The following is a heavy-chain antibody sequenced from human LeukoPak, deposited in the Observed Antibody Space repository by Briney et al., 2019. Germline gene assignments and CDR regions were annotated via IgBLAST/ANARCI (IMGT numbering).Heavy chain of an antibody. CDR2: INPNSGGT. D-gene: IGHD3-3*01. Sequence: GASVKVSCKASGYTFTGYYMHWVRQAPGQGLEWMGRINPNSGGTNYAQKFQGRVTMTRDTSISTAYMELSRLRSDDTAVYYCARDWAHTIFGVVITPPFDPWGQGTLATVSS. J-gene: IGHJ5*02. CDR3: ARDWAHTIFGVVITPPFDP. V-gene: IGHV1-2*06. CDR1: GYTFTGYY.